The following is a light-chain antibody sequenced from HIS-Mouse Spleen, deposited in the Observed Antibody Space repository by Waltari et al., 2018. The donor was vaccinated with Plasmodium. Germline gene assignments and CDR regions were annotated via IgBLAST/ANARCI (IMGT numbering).Light chain of an antibody. CDR1: QSISSY. CDR3: QQSYSTWT. J-gene: IGKJ1*01. Sequence: DIQMTQSPSSLSASVGARVTITCRESQSISSYLNWYQQKPGKAPKLLIYAASSLQSGVPSRFSGSGSGTDFTLSISSLQPEDFATYYCQQSYSTWTFGQGTKVEIK. V-gene: IGKV1-39*01. CDR2: AAS.